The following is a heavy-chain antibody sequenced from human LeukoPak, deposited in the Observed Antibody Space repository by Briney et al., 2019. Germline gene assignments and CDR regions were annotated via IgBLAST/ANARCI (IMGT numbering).Heavy chain of an antibody. D-gene: IGHD6-13*01. CDR3: ARDTSYSSSWYTGSHNGGYGMDV. V-gene: IGHV3-21*01. CDR1: GFTFSSYS. Sequence: GGSLRLSCAASGFTFSSYSMNWVRQAPEEGLGWVSSISSSSSYIYYTDSVKGRFTISRDNAKNSLYLQMNSLRAEDTAVYYCARDTSYSSSWYTGSHNGGYGMDVWGKGTTVTVSS. J-gene: IGHJ6*04. CDR2: ISSSSSYI.